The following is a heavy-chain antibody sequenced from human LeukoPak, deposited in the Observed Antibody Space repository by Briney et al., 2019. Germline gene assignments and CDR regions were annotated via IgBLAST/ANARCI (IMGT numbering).Heavy chain of an antibody. CDR3: AGGSWLVLNY. CDR2: IYYSGST. Sequence: SETLSLTCTVSGGSISSSSYYWGWIRQPPGKGLEWIGSIYYSGSTYYNPSLKSRVTISVDTSKNQFSLKLSSVTAVDTAVYYCAGGSWLVLNYWGQGTLVTVSS. V-gene: IGHV4-39*07. D-gene: IGHD6-19*01. CDR1: GGSISSSSYY. J-gene: IGHJ4*02.